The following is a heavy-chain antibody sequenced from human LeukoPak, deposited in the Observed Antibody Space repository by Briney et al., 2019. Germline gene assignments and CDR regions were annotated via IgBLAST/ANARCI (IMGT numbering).Heavy chain of an antibody. CDR2: IYYSGNT. V-gene: IGHV4-59*01. CDR1: GGSIGGYY. J-gene: IGHJ3*02. CDR3: ARLTKRNDPFAI. D-gene: IGHD1-14*01. Sequence: PSETLSLTCSVSGGSIGGYYWSWIRQPPGKGLEWIGYIYYSGNTIYNPSLKSRLTISVDTSKNQFSLKLSSVTAADTAVYYCARLTKRNDPFAIWGQGTMVTVSS.